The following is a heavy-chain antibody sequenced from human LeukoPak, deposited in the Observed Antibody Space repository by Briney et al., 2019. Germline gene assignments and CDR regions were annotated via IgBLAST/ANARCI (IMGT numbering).Heavy chain of an antibody. J-gene: IGHJ4*02. CDR2: IYSGGST. Sequence: SETLSLTCTVSGGSFSTYYWTWIRQPPGKGLEWIGYIYSGGSTNYNPSLKSRVTISLDTSKTQFSLKLSSVTAADTAVYYCARGNGDYYDSSGYYPTLDYWGQGTLVTVSS. CDR3: ARGNGDYYDSSGYYPTLDY. V-gene: IGHV4-59*12. D-gene: IGHD3-22*01. CDR1: GGSFSTYY.